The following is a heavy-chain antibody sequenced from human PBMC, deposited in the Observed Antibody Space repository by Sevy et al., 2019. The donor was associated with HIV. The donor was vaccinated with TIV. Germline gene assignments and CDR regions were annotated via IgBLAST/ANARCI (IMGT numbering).Heavy chain of an antibody. CDR3: ARDGVFSVKWYPLY. V-gene: IGHV3-30-3*01. CDR2: ISYEATET. CDR1: GFAFSTHA. Sequence: GGSLRLSCAASGFAFSTHAMHWVRQAPGKGLEWVAVISYEATETFYAASVEGRFTISRDNSKYMLSLQIHSQRPEDTAVYYCARDGVFSVKWYPLYWGHGTLVTVSS. D-gene: IGHD2-2*01. J-gene: IGHJ4*01.